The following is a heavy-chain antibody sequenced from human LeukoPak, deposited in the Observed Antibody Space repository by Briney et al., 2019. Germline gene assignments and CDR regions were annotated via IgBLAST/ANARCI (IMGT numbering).Heavy chain of an antibody. Sequence: PGGSLRLSCAASGFTFSSYAMSWIRQPPGKGLEWIGYISYSGSTNYNPSLESRVTISGDTSKNQFSLKLSSVTAADTAVYYCARLRGNRGYGWNYFDYWGQGALVTVSS. CDR2: ISYSGST. V-gene: IGHV4-59*08. J-gene: IGHJ4*02. CDR1: GFTFSSYA. CDR3: ARLRGNRGYGWNYFDY. D-gene: IGHD4-17*01.